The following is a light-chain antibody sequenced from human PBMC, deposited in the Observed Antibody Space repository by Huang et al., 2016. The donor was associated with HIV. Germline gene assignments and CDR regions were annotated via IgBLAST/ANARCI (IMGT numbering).Light chain of an antibody. CDR2: GAS. CDR3: QQYNDWPFT. J-gene: IGKJ4*01. Sequence: EIVMTHSPAILSVSPGERATVACRASQSVNSTLAWYKQKPGQAPRLIIYGASTRASGIPARFSGSGSGTEFTLTISSLQSEDFAVYYCQQYNDWPFTFGGGTKVEIK. V-gene: IGKV3-15*01. CDR1: QSVNST.